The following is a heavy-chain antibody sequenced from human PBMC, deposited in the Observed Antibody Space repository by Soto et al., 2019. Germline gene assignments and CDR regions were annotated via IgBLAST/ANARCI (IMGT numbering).Heavy chain of an antibody. Sequence: VGSLRLSCAASGFTFSDYYMNWIRQAPGNGLEWVSYIISSGTTIYYADSVKGRFTISRDNAKNSLFLQMNSLRAEDTAVYYCAKDGDSITIFGVVITDSYGMDVWGQGTTVTVSS. CDR3: AKDGDSITIFGVVITDSYGMDV. CDR2: IISSGTTI. J-gene: IGHJ6*02. V-gene: IGHV3-11*01. D-gene: IGHD3-3*01. CDR1: GFTFSDYY.